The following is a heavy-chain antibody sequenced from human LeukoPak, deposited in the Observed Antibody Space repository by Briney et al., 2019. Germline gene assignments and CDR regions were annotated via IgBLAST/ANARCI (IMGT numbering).Heavy chain of an antibody. Sequence: GGSLRLSCAASGFTFSSHAMHWVRQAPGKGLEWVAVISYDGSNKYYADSVKGRFTISRDDSKNTVYLQMNSLRAEDTAVYYCARRLYSSTWYETDYWGQGTLVTVSS. D-gene: IGHD6-13*01. CDR3: ARRLYSSTWYETDY. J-gene: IGHJ4*02. CDR1: GFTFSSHA. V-gene: IGHV3-30-3*01. CDR2: ISYDGSNK.